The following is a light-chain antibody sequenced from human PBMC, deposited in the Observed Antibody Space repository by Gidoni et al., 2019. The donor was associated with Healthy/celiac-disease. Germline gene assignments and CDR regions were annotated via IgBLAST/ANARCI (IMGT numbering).Light chain of an antibody. V-gene: IGKV2-28*01. J-gene: IGKJ2*01. CDR2: LGS. Sequence: DIVMTQSPLSLPVPPGEPASISCRSSQSLLHSNGYNYLDWYLQKPGQSPQLLIYLGSNRASGVPDRCSGSGSGTDFTLKISRVEAEDVGVYYCMQALQTPPTFGQGTKLEIK. CDR3: MQALQTPPT. CDR1: QSLLHSNGYNY.